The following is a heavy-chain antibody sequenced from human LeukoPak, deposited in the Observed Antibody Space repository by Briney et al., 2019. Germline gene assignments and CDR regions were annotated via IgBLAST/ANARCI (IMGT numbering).Heavy chain of an antibody. Sequence: GGSLRLSCAVSGLTFSSSWMDWVRQAPGKGLEWVSAISGSGGSTYYADSVKGRFTISRDNSKNTLYLQMNSLRAEDTAVYYCAAAPYYYDSSGYLLPLDYWGQGTLVTVSS. D-gene: IGHD3-22*01. V-gene: IGHV3-23*01. CDR3: AAAPYYYDSSGYLLPLDY. J-gene: IGHJ4*02. CDR1: GLTFSSSW. CDR2: ISGSGGST.